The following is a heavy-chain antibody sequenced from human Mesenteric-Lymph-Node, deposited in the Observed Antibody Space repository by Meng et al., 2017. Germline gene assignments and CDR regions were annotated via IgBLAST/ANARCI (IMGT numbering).Heavy chain of an antibody. D-gene: IGHD5-18*01. Sequence: GESLKISCAASGFTFSSYAMYWVRQAPGKGLEWVALISYDGRDKYYVDSVKGRFTVSRDNSKNTLYLQMNSLRAEDTAVYYCAREAEDSYGYNYFDYWGQGTLVTVSS. J-gene: IGHJ4*02. CDR1: GFTFSSYA. CDR2: ISYDGRDK. V-gene: IGHV3-30*07. CDR3: AREAEDSYGYNYFDY.